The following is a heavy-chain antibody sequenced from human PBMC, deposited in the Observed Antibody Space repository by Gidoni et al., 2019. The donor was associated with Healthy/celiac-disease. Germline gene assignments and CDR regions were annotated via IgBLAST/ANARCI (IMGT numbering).Heavy chain of an antibody. CDR1: GFPFSSYA. J-gene: IGHJ4*02. D-gene: IGHD1-7*01. CDR2: ISYDGSNK. Sequence: QVQLVESGGGVVQPGRSLRLSRAASGFPFSSYAMHWVRQAPGKGLEWVAVISYDGSNKYYADSVKGRFTISRDNSKNTLYLQMNSLRAEDTAVYYCAREDHWNLRFDGTVDYWGQGTLVTVSS. CDR3: AREDHWNLRFDGTVDY. V-gene: IGHV3-30-3*01.